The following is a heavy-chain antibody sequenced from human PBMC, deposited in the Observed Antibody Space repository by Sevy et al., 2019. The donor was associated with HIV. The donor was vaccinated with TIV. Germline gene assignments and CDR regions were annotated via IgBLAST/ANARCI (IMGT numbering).Heavy chain of an antibody. D-gene: IGHD3-10*01. J-gene: IGHJ4*02. CDR2: IYYSGST. V-gene: IGHV4-59*01. Sequence: SETLSLTCTVSGGSISSYYWSWIRQPPGKGLEWIGYIYYSGSTNYNPSLKSRVTISVDTSKNQFSLKLSSVTAADTAVYYCARVRFGEIVDYCGQGTLVTVSS. CDR3: ARVRFGEIVDY. CDR1: GGSISSYY.